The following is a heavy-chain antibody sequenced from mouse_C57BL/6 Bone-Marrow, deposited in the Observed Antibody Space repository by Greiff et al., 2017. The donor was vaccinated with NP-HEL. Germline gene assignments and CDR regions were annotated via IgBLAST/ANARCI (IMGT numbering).Heavy chain of an antibody. J-gene: IGHJ1*03. CDR2: ISYSGST. CDR3: ARYGNYGYWYFDV. V-gene: IGHV3-8*01. CDR1: GYSITSDY. D-gene: IGHD2-1*01. Sequence: VQLKESGPGLAKPSQTLSLTCSVTGYSITSDYWTWIRKFPGNTLEYMGYISYSGSTYYNPSLKSRISITRDTSKNQYYLQLNSVTTEDTATYYCARYGNYGYWYFDVWGTGTTVTVSS.